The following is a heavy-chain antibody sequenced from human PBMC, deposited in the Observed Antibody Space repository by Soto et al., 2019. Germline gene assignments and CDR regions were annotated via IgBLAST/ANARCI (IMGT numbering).Heavy chain of an antibody. J-gene: IGHJ4*02. CDR2: IIPILGIA. D-gene: IGHD3-22*01. CDR1: GGTFSSYT. V-gene: IGHV1-69*02. Sequence: GASVKVSCKASGGTFSSYTISWVRQAPGQGLEWMGRIIPILGIANYAQKFQGRVTITADKSTSTAYMELSSLRSEDTAVYYCARADRPKDPYYYDSSGYLFDYWGQGTLVTVSS. CDR3: ARADRPKDPYYYDSSGYLFDY.